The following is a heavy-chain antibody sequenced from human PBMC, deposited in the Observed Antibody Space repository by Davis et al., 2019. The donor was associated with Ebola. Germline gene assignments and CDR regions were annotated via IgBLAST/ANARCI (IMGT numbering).Heavy chain of an antibody. Sequence: GESLKISCSASGFTFSSYAMHWVRQAPGKGLEYVSGISSNGHSTYYADSVKGRFTISRDNSKNTLNLQMSSLRAEDTAVYYCVKGDLVAARPGAYWGQGTVVTVSS. J-gene: IGHJ4*02. D-gene: IGHD6-6*01. V-gene: IGHV3-64D*08. CDR2: ISSNGHST. CDR1: GFTFSSYA. CDR3: VKGDLVAARPGAY.